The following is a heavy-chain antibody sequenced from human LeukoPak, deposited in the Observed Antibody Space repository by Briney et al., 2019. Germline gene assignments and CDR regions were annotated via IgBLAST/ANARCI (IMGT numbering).Heavy chain of an antibody. CDR2: ISSSSSYI. D-gene: IGHD1-7*01. V-gene: IGHV3-21*01. Sequence: PGGSLRLSCAASGFTFSSYEMNWVRQAPGKGLEWVSSISSSSSYIYYADSVKGRFTISRDNAKNSLYLQMNSLRAEDTAVYYCAGNWNYANFDYWGQGTLVTVSS. CDR1: GFTFSSYE. J-gene: IGHJ4*02. CDR3: AGNWNYANFDY.